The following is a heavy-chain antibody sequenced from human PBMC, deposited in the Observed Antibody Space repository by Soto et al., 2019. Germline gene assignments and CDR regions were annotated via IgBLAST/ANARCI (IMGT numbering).Heavy chain of an antibody. V-gene: IGHV4-39*01. D-gene: IGHD3-10*01. J-gene: IGHJ3*02. CDR3: ARPSGTWRHDAFDI. CDR1: GGSISSDSYY. CDR2: IYYSGDT. Sequence: QLQLQESGPGLVKPSETLSLTCTVSGGSISSDSYYWGWIRQPPGKGLEWIGSIYYSGDTYYTPSLKSRVTISVDTSKTQFSLNLSSVTAADTAVYYCARPSGTWRHDAFDIWGQGTMVTVSS.